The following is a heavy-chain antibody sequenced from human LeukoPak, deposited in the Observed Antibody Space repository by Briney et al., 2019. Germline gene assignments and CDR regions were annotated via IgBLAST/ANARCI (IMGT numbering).Heavy chain of an antibody. D-gene: IGHD3-22*01. V-gene: IGHV3-30*04. J-gene: IGHJ4*02. CDR3: ARAPYYYDSSGSNSDY. CDR2: ISYDGSDR. Sequence: PGGSLRLSCAASGFTFSNYTMHWVRQAPGKGLEWVAVISYDGSDRYYADSVKGRLTISRDNSKNTVYLQMNSLRAEDTAVYYCARAPYYYDSSGSNSDYWGQGTLVTVSS. CDR1: GFTFSNYT.